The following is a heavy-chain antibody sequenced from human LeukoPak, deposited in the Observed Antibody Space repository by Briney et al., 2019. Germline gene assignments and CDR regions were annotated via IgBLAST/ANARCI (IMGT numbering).Heavy chain of an antibody. Sequence: GGSLRLSCAASGFTFSSYNMNWVRQAPGKGLEWVSFISSTSNTIYYADSVKGRFTISRDNAKNSPYLQMNSLRAEDTAAYYCAREEGFDYWGQGTLVTVSS. J-gene: IGHJ4*02. V-gene: IGHV3-48*01. CDR1: GFTFSSYN. CDR2: ISSTSNTI. CDR3: AREEGFDY.